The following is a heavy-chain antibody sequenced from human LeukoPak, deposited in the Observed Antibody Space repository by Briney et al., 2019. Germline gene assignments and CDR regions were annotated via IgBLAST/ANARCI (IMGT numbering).Heavy chain of an antibody. CDR2: IYTSGST. D-gene: IGHD3-22*01. Sequence: SETLSLTCTVSGGSISSGSYYWSWIRQPAGKGLEWIGRIYTSGSTNYNPSLKSRVTISVDTSKNQFSLKLSAVTAADTAVYYCAREFYYDSSGYYSVYFDYWGQGTLVTVSS. CDR3: AREFYYDSSGYYSVYFDY. V-gene: IGHV4-61*02. J-gene: IGHJ4*02. CDR1: GGSISSGSYY.